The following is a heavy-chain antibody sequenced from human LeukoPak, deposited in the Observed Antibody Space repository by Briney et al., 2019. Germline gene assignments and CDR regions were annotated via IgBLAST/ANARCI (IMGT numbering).Heavy chain of an antibody. J-gene: IGHJ4*02. CDR1: GYTLIGLS. CDR3: ATGGGITTDSWFDY. D-gene: IGHD4-11*01. V-gene: IGHV1-24*01. Sequence: ASVKVSCKVSGYTLIGLSMHWVRQAPGKGLEWMGGFDPEDGEIIYAQKFQGRVTMTEDTFTDTVYMQLSSLRSEDTAVYYCATGGGITTDSWFDYWGQGTLVTVSS. CDR2: FDPEDGEI.